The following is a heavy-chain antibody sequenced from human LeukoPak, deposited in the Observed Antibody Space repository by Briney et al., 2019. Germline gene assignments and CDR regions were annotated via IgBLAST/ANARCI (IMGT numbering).Heavy chain of an antibody. V-gene: IGHV4-31*03. J-gene: IGHJ4*02. Sequence: SETLSLTCTVSGGSISSGGYYWSWIRQHPGKGLEWIGYIYYSGSTYYNPSLKSRVTISVDTSKNQFSLKLSSVTAADTAVYYCARGRITIFGVVYYFDYWGQGTLVTVSS. CDR2: IYYSGST. CDR3: ARGRITIFGVVYYFDY. CDR1: GGSISSGGYY. D-gene: IGHD3-3*01.